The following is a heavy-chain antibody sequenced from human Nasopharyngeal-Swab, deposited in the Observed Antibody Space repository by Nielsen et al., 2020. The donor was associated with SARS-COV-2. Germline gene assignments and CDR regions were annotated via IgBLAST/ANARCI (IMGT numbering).Heavy chain of an antibody. Sequence: GESLKISCAASGFTFSTYWMHWVRQAPGKGLEWISQITGDGSKTNYADSVKGRFTISRDNAKNTLYLQMNSLRGEDTAVYYCAREAYYNAVDYWGPGTLVTVSS. V-gene: IGHV3-74*01. J-gene: IGHJ4*02. CDR1: GFTFSTYW. CDR3: AREAYYNAVDY. CDR2: ITGDGSKT. D-gene: IGHD3-10*01.